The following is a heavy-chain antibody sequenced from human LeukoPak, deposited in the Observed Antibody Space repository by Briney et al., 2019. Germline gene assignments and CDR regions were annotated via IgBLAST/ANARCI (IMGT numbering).Heavy chain of an antibody. CDR3: AKLSSGWNYFDY. Sequence: PSETLSLTCTVSGYSISGYYWSWIRQPPGKGLEYIGYISYSGSTNNNPSLKSRVTVSVDTSKNQFSLKLSSVTAADTAVYYCAKLSSGWNYFDYWGQGTLVTVSS. V-gene: IGHV4-59*01. CDR2: ISYSGST. D-gene: IGHD6-19*01. CDR1: GYSISGYY. J-gene: IGHJ4*02.